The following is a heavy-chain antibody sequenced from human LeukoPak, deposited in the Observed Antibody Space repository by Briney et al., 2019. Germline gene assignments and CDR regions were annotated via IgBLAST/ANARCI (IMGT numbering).Heavy chain of an antibody. J-gene: IGHJ3*02. Sequence: SETLSLTCAVYGGSFSGYYWSWIRQPPGKGLEWIGEINHSGSTNYNPSLKSRVTISVDTSKNQFSLKLSSVTAADTAVYYCARARVVVTAFDIWGQGTMVTVSS. D-gene: IGHD3-22*01. CDR3: ARARVVVTAFDI. CDR2: INHSGST. V-gene: IGHV4-34*01. CDR1: GGSFSGYY.